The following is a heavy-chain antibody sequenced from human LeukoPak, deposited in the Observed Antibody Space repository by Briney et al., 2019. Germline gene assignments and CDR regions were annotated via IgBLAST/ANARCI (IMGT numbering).Heavy chain of an antibody. D-gene: IGHD4-17*01. V-gene: IGHV3-33*01. CDR1: GFTFSSYG. Sequence: GGSLRLSCAASGFTFSSYGMLWVRQAPGKGLEWVAVIWYDGSNKYYADSVKGRFTISRDNFKNTLYLQMNSLRAEDTAVYYCASCRLNDYGDYDALDYWGQGTLVTVSS. J-gene: IGHJ4*02. CDR2: IWYDGSNK. CDR3: ASCRLNDYGDYDALDY.